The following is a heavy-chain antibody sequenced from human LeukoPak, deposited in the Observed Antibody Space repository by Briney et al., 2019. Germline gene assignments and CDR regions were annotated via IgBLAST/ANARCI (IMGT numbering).Heavy chain of an antibody. CDR3: ARDGYCTSGSCYIDY. D-gene: IGHD2-15*01. CDR1: GFTFSRYY. V-gene: IGHV3-7*01. J-gene: IGHJ4*02. CDR2: IKQDGSEK. Sequence: PGGSLRLSCAASGFTFSRYYMRWVRQAPGKGLEWVANIKQDGSEKYYVDSVKGRFTISRDNAKNSLYLQMNSLRVEDTAIYYCARDGYCTSGSCYIDYWGQGTLVTVSS.